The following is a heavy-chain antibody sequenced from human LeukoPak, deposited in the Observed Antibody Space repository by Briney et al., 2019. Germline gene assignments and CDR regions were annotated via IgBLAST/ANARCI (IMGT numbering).Heavy chain of an antibody. V-gene: IGHV3-33*01. CDR3: AGDLAGVVVVPAAMPVDP. CDR1: GFTFSSYG. Sequence: GGSLRLSCAASGFTFSSYGMHWVRQAPGKGLEGVAYIWYDGGNKYYADSVKGRFTISRDNSKNTLYLQMSSLRVEDTAVYYCAGDLAGVVVVPAAMPVDPWGQGTRVTVSS. D-gene: IGHD2-2*01. CDR2: IWYDGGNK. J-gene: IGHJ5*02.